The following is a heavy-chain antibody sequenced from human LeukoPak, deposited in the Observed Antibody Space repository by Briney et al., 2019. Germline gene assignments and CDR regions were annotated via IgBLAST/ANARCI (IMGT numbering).Heavy chain of an antibody. Sequence: PSETLSLTCAVYGGSFSGYYWSWIRQPPGKGLEWIGEINHSGSTNYNLSLKSRVTISVDTSKNQFSLKLSSVTAADTAVYCCARHFSKGSSRYFDLWGRGTLVTVSS. V-gene: IGHV4-34*01. CDR3: ARHFSKGSSRYFDL. CDR1: GGSFSGYY. CDR2: INHSGST. J-gene: IGHJ2*01. D-gene: IGHD6-6*01.